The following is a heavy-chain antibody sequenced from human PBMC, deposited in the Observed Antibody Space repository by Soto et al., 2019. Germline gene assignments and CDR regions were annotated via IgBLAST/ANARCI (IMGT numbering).Heavy chain of an antibody. V-gene: IGHV4-59*08. J-gene: IGHJ6*03. CDR2: IYYSGST. CDR3: ARLAPRATVTTGYYYYMDV. D-gene: IGHD4-4*01. CDR1: GGSISSYY. Sequence: SETLSLTCTVSGGSISSYYWSWIRQPPGKGLEWIWYIYYSGSTNYNPSLKSRVTISVDTSKNQFSLKLSSVTAADTAVYYCARLAPRATVTTGYYYYMDVWGKGTTVTVSS.